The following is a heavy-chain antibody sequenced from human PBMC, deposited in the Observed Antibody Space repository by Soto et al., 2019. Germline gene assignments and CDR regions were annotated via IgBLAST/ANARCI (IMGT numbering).Heavy chain of an antibody. D-gene: IGHD3-16*01. CDR1: GFTFRSYV. Sequence: QVQLVESGGGVVQPGTSLRLSCVGSGFTFRSYVIHWVRQAPGKGLEWVALTSYDGSNKYYDDSVKGRFTISRDNSRNTVDLQMDSLRPEDTALYYCARWGTTRGLDDCGQGTLVSVSS. CDR2: TSYDGSNK. V-gene: IGHV3-30*19. J-gene: IGHJ4*02. CDR3: ARWGTTRGLDD.